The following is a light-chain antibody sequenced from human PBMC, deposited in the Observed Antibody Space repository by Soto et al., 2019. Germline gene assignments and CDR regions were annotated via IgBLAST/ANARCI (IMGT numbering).Light chain of an antibody. CDR3: FSYADTNNLV. Sequence: QSALTQPPSASGTPGQSVSNSCSGGSSNVGGSKYVSWYVVQPGKAPKLSIYEVNRPPAGAPDRFSGSKSGNTAALTVSGLQAEDEADYFCFSYADTNNLVFGSGPKGTVL. CDR1: SSNVGGSKY. CDR2: EVN. V-gene: IGLV2-8*01. J-gene: IGLJ1*01.